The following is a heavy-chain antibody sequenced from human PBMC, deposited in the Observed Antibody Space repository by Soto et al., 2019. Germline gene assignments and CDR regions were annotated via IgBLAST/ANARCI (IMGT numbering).Heavy chain of an antibody. CDR1: GYSFTSYW. J-gene: IGHJ6*02. V-gene: IGHV5-51*01. D-gene: IGHD3-22*01. CDR2: IYPGDSDT. CDR3: ARLPGYYDSSGYYYYYYGMDV. Sequence: GESLKISCKGSGYSFTSYWIGWVRQMPGKGLEWMGIIYPGDSDTRYSPSFQGQVTISAEKSISTACLQWSSLKASDTAMYYCARLPGYYDSSGYYYYYYGMDVWGQGTTVTVSS.